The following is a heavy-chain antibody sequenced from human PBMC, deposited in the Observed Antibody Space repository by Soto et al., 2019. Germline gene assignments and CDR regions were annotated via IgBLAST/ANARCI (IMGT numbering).Heavy chain of an antibody. CDR1: GGSISSYY. J-gene: IGHJ3*02. V-gene: IGHV4-59*01. Sequence: PSETLSLTCTVSGGSISSYYWSWIRQPPGKGLEWIGYIYYSGSTNYNPSLKSRVTISVDTSKNQFSLKLSSVTAADTAVYYCARDRAAATYAFDIWGQGTMVTVS. CDR2: IYYSGST. D-gene: IGHD2-15*01. CDR3: ARDRAAATYAFDI.